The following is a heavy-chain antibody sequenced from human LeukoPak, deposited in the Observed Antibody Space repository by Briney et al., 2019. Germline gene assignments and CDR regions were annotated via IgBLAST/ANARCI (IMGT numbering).Heavy chain of an antibody. D-gene: IGHD2-2*02. J-gene: IGHJ5*02. CDR1: GYTFTAYY. CDR3: ARGFRLSAIEDWFDP. CDR2: INPNSGGT. V-gene: IGHV1-2*02. Sequence: ASVQVSCKTSGYTFTAYYMHWVRQAPGQGLEWMGWINPNSGGTNYAQKFQGRVTMTRDTSISTAYMELSGLRSDDTAVYYCARGFRLSAIEDWFDPWGQGTLVTVSS.